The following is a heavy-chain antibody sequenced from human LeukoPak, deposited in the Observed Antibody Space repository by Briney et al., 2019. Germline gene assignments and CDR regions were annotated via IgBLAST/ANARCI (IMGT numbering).Heavy chain of an antibody. V-gene: IGHV4-39*01. CDR1: GGSISSSSYY. Sequence: SETLSLTCTVSGGSISSSSYYWGWIRQPPGKGLERIGSIYYSGSTYYNPSLKSRVTISVDTSKNQFSLKLSSVTAADTAVYYCAIVKGFYGGTYNWFDPWGQGTLVTVSS. CDR3: AIVKGFYGGTYNWFDP. J-gene: IGHJ5*02. CDR2: IYYSGST. D-gene: IGHD4-23*01.